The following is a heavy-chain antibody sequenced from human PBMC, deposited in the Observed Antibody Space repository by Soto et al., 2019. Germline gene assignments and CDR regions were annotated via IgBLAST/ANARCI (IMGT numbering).Heavy chain of an antibody. V-gene: IGHV3-53*01. CDR1: GLTVSSND. CDR3: ASSSRKDYNFGMDA. CDR2: IYSGGSK. D-gene: IGHD1-20*01. Sequence: GGSLRLSCAASGLTVSSNDMSWVRQSPGKGLEWVSVIYSGGSKHDADSVKGRFTISRDNSKNMVYLQMNSLRVDDAAVYFCASSSRKDYNFGMDAWGQGATVTVSS. J-gene: IGHJ6*02.